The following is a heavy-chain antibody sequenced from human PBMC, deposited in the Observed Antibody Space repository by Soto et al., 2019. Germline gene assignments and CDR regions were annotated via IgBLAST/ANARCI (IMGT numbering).Heavy chain of an antibody. CDR2: INHSGST. CDR1: GGSFSGYY. CDR3: ARGLKPERRDVGY. J-gene: IGHJ4*02. Sequence: SETLSLTCAVYGGSFSGYYWSWIRQPPGKGLEWIGEINHSGSTNYNPSLKSRVTISVDTSKNQFSLKLSSVTAADTAVYYCARGLKPERRDVGYWGQGTLVTVSS. D-gene: IGHD1-1*01. V-gene: IGHV4-34*01.